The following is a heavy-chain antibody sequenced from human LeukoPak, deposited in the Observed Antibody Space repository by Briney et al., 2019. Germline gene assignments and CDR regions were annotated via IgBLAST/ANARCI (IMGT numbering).Heavy chain of an antibody. CDR3: ARSSYCSAFSCYRENYCALDV. J-gene: IGHJ6*02. CDR1: GYPFTGYY. D-gene: IGHD2-15*01. Sequence: ASVKVSCKASGYPFTGYYMHWVRQAPGQGLEWMGWIKPNSGGTNYAQNFQGRVTMTRDTSISTAYMELSRLRSDDTAVYYCARSSYCSAFSCYRENYCALDVWGQGTTVTVSS. CDR2: IKPNSGGT. V-gene: IGHV1-2*02.